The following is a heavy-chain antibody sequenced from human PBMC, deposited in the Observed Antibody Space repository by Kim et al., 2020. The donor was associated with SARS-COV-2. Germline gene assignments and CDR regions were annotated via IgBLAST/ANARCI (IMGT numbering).Heavy chain of an antibody. CDR1: GGSFSGYY. Sequence: SETLSLTCAVYGGSFSGYYWSWIRQPPGKGLEWIGEINHSGSTNYNPSLKSRVTISVDTSKNQFSLKLSSVTAADTAVYYCARGPQWTLYCGGDWYSRRFDYWGQGTLVTVSS. CDR3: ARGPQWTLYCGGDWYSRRFDY. CDR2: INHSGST. V-gene: IGHV4-34*01. D-gene: IGHD2-21*01. J-gene: IGHJ4*02.